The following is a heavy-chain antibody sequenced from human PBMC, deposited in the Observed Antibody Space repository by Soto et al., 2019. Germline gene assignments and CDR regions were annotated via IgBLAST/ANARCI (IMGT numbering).Heavy chain of an antibody. J-gene: IGHJ3*02. Sequence: QLQLQESGPGLVKPSETLSLTCTVSGGSVSSGSFYWGWIRQPPGKGLEWIGNIYYNGDTYYNPYLTSRHTISVDTSENQFTLKLSSVTAADTAVYYCARRDIDNWNQGYAFGIWGQGTMVTVSS. CDR2: IYYNGDT. V-gene: IGHV4-39*01. D-gene: IGHD1-20*01. CDR3: ARRDIDNWNQGYAFGI. CDR1: GGSVSSGSFY.